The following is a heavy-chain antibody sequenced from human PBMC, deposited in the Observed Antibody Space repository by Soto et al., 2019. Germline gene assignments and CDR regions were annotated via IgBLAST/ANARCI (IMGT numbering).Heavy chain of an antibody. J-gene: IGHJ4*02. CDR3: ARAHAPDYGAVGDY. Sequence: PGGSLRLSCAASGFTFSSYTIHWVRQAPGKGLEWVAVISHDGSHKYYADFVKGRFTISRDNSKNTVYLQTNSLRAEDTAVYYCARAHAPDYGAVGDYWGQGTLVTVYS. D-gene: IGHD4-17*01. CDR1: GFTFSSYT. V-gene: IGHV3-30-3*01. CDR2: ISHDGSHK.